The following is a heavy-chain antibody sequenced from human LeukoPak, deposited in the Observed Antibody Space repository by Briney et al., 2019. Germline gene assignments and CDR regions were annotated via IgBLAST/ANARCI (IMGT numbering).Heavy chain of an antibody. CDR1: GFTFSSYS. V-gene: IGHV3-21*01. CDR2: ISSSSSYI. CDR3: AREGWDVPSFDY. J-gene: IGHJ4*02. Sequence: PGGSLRLSCAASGFTFSSYSMNWVRQAPGKGLEWVSSISSSSSYIYYADSVKGRFTISRDNAKNSLYLQMNSLRAEDTAVYYCAREGWDVPSFDYWGQGTLVTVSS. D-gene: IGHD1-26*01.